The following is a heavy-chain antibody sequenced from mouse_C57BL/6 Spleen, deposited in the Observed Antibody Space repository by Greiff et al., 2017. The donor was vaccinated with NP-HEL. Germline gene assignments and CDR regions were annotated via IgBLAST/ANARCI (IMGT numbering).Heavy chain of an antibody. Sequence: VQLQESGPELVKPGASVKISCKASGYAFSSSWMNWVKQRPGKGLEWIGRIYPGDGDTNYNGKFKGKATLTADKSSSTAYMQLSSLTSEDSAVYFCARSRITTVVSYFDVWGTGTTVTVSS. D-gene: IGHD1-1*01. V-gene: IGHV1-82*01. CDR2: IYPGDGDT. CDR1: GYAFSSSW. J-gene: IGHJ1*03. CDR3: ARSRITTVVSYFDV.